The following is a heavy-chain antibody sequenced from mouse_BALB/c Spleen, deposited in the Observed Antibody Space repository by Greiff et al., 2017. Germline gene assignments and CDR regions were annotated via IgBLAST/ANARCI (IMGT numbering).Heavy chain of an antibody. J-gene: IGHJ4*01. Sequence: VQRVESGPGLVAPSQSLSITCTVSGFSLTGYGVNWVRQPPGKGLEWLGMLWGDGSTDYNSALKSRLSTSKDNSKSQVFLKMNSLQTDDTARYYCARGPPRSYAMDYGGQGTSVTVSA. D-gene: IGHD3-1*01. CDR2: LWGDGST. CDR3: ARGPPRSYAMDY. CDR1: GFSLTGYG. V-gene: IGHV2-6-7*01.